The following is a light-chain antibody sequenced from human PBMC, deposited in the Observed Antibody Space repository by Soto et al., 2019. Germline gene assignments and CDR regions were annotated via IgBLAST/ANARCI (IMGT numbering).Light chain of an antibody. CDR1: QSISNY. Sequence: DIQMTQSPSSLSASVGDRVTITCRASQSISNYLNWYQHKPGKAPNLLSYAASSLQSGVPSRFSGRGSGTDFTLTISSLQPEDFATYYCQQSYSTPRTFGQGTKVDIK. V-gene: IGKV1-39*01. CDR3: QQSYSTPRT. J-gene: IGKJ1*01. CDR2: AAS.